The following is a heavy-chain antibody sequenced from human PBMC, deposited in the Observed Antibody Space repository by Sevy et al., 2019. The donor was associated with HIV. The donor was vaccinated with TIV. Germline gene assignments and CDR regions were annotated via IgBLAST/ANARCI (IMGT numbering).Heavy chain of an antibody. J-gene: IGHJ4*02. Sequence: SETLSLTCTVSGDSLSSNDYYWAWIRQPPGKGLDWIGSIYYSGSTYYNPSLKSRVTISVDTSKNQFSLKLRSVTAADTVVYYCAREGPRIAQFDYWGQGTLVTVSS. CDR2: IYYSGST. D-gene: IGHD6-13*01. CDR1: GDSLSSNDYY. CDR3: AREGPRIAQFDY. V-gene: IGHV4-39*02.